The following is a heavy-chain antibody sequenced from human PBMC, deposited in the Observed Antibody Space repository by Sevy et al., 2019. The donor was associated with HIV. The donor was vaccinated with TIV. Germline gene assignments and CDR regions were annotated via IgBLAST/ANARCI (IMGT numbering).Heavy chain of an antibody. CDR3: ARNQLRVSATGFDY. D-gene: IGHD6-13*01. Sequence: GGSLRLSCAASGFTFSNYNMDWVRQAPGKGLEWVSYITFSSNTIYYADSVKGRFTISRDNAKKSLYLQMNSLRAEDTAVYYCARNQLRVSATGFDYWGPGTLVTVSS. V-gene: IGHV3-48*01. J-gene: IGHJ4*02. CDR2: ITFSSNTI. CDR1: GFTFSNYN.